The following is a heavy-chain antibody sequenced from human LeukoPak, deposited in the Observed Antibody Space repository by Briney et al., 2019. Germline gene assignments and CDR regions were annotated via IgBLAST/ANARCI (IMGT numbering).Heavy chain of an antibody. J-gene: IGHJ4*02. CDR3: AREWKKTGAFDY. D-gene: IGHD1-1*01. CDR1: GFTFSSFW. CDR2: INTDGSST. Sequence: PGGSLRLSCAASGFTFSSFWMHWVRQAPGKGLVWVSFINTDGSSTTYADSVKGRFTVSRDNAKNTLYLQMSGLGAEDTAVYYCAREWKKTGAFDYWGQGTLVTVSS. V-gene: IGHV3-74*01.